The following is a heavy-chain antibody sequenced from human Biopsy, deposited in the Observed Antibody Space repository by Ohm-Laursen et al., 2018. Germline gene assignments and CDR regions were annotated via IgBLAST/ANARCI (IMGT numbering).Heavy chain of an antibody. CDR3: ARDFNYDGGGSFNFDY. CDR2: IDTINGGT. J-gene: IGHJ4*02. CDR1: GYTFTDYF. V-gene: IGHV1-2*02. Sequence: ASVKVSCKTSGYTFTDYFVHWVRQAPGQGLEWMGWIDTINGGTRSAQKFQGRVTMTRNTSISTAYMELSSLTSVDTAVYYCARDFNYDGGGSFNFDYWGQGTLVTVSS. D-gene: IGHD3-22*01.